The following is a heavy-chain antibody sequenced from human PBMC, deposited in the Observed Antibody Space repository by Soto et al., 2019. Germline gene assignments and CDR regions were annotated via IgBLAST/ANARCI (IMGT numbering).Heavy chain of an antibody. CDR1: GGTFSSYA. CDR2: IIPIFGTA. J-gene: IGHJ4*02. Sequence: QVQLVQSGAEVKKPGSSVKVSCKASGGTFSSYAISWVRQAPGQGREWMGVIIPIFGTANYAQKFQGRVTITADESTSTSYMELSSLRYEDTAVYYCARDKFGYSYGGSFDYWGQGTLVTVSS. D-gene: IGHD5-18*01. V-gene: IGHV1-69*01. CDR3: ARDKFGYSYGGSFDY.